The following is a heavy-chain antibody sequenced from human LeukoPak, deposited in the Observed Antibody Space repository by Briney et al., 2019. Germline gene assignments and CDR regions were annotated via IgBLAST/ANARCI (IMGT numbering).Heavy chain of an antibody. V-gene: IGHV4-61*02. Sequence: SETLSLTCTVSGGSISSGSYYWSWIRQPAGKGLEWIGRIYTSGNTKYNPSLKSRVTMSVDTSKNQFSLRLRSVTAADTAVYYCARHGPVVYVHWYFDLWGRGTLVTVSS. D-gene: IGHD2-8*02. CDR2: IYTSGNT. CDR1: GGSISSGSYY. CDR3: ARHGPVVYVHWYFDL. J-gene: IGHJ2*01.